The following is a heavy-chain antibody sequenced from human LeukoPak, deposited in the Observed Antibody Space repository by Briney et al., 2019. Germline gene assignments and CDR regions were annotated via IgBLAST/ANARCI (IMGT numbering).Heavy chain of an antibody. CDR3: ARGGAYCGGDCYSGAYWFDP. CDR1: GGSFSGYY. V-gene: IGHV4-34*01. Sequence: PSETLSLTCAVYGGSFSGYYWSWIRQPPGKGLEWIGEINHSGNTNYNPSLKSRVTISVDTSKNQFSLKLSSVTAADTAVYYCARGGAYCGGDCYSGAYWFDPWGQGTLVTVSS. J-gene: IGHJ5*02. D-gene: IGHD2-21*02. CDR2: INHSGNT.